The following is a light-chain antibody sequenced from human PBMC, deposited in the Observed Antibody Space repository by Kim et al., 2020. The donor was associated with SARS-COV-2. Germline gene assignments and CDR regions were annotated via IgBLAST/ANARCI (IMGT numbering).Light chain of an antibody. V-gene: IGKV3-11*01. J-gene: IGKJ4*01. Sequence: PGESATRSCKARHNIDISLARYQETRGQAPRLLICDAAIRAAGVPDRVSGSGSGTDFTRTLDSLAPEDFAVYYCQQRGNWPPALTFGGGTKVDI. CDR1: HNIDIS. CDR3: QQRGNWPPALT. CDR2: DAA.